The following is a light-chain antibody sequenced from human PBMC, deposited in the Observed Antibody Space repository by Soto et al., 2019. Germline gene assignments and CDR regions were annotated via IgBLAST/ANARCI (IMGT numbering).Light chain of an antibody. J-gene: IGLJ3*02. V-gene: IGLV2-23*01. CDR3: CSYADNHILL. CDR2: EGS. CDR1: SGDVGSYNL. Sequence: QSALTQPASVSGSPGQSITISCTGTSGDVGSYNLVSWYQHHPGKAPKLIIYEGSKRPSGISNRFSGSKSGNTASLTISGLQAEDEADFHCCSYADNHILLFGGGTKLTVL.